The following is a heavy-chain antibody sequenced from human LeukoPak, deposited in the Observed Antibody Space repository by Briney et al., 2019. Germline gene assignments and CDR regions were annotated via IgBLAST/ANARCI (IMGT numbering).Heavy chain of an antibody. Sequence: GRSLRLSCAASGLTFSSYGMHWVRQAPGKGLEWVAIVSYDGTNKYYADSVKGRFTISRDNSKNTLSLQMDSLRAEDTAVYYCAKSLTRTTVTTSDSWGQGTLVTVSS. D-gene: IGHD4-17*01. CDR1: GLTFSSYG. J-gene: IGHJ4*02. V-gene: IGHV3-30*18. CDR2: VSYDGTNK. CDR3: AKSLTRTTVTTSDS.